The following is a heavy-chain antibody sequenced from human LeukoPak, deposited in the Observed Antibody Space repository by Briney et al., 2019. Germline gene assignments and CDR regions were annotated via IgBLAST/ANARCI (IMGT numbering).Heavy chain of an antibody. Sequence: VASVKVSCKASGYTFTSYYMHWVRQAPGRGLEWMGIINPSGGSTSYAQKFQGRVTMTRDMSTSTVYMELSSLRSEDTAVYYCAREDYGGNSDYWGQGTLVTVSS. CDR3: AREDYGGNSDY. D-gene: IGHD4-23*01. J-gene: IGHJ4*02. CDR1: GYTFTSYY. V-gene: IGHV1-46*01. CDR2: INPSGGST.